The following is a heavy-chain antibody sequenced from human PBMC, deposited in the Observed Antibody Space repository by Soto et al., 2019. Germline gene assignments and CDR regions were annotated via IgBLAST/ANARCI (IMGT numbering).Heavy chain of an antibody. J-gene: IGHJ6*02. D-gene: IGHD3-10*01. V-gene: IGHV3-30*18. CDR2: ISYDGSNK. Sequence: QVQLVESGGGVVQPGRSLRLSCAASGFTFSSYGMHWVRQAPGKGLEWVAVISYDGSNKYYADSVKGRFTISRDNSKNALDLQMNSLRAEDTAVYYCAKDSRSMVRGVIITYRYYYGMDVWGQGTTVTVS. CDR1: GFTFSSYG. CDR3: AKDSRSMVRGVIITYRYYYGMDV.